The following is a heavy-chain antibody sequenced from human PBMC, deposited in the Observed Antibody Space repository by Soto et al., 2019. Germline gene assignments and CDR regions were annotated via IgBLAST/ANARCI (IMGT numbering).Heavy chain of an antibody. Sequence: EVQLLESGGGLVQPGGSLRLSCAASGFSFSSYAMGWVRQAPGKGLDWVSAISGSGGVTHYADSVKGRFTVSRDDSKNTRYLQMNRRRAEDTNIYSCARGSGSMTIFVVLSPTHWYFDLWGRGTLVTVPS. V-gene: IGHV3-23*01. CDR3: ARGSGSMTIFVVLSPTHWYFDL. CDR1: GFSFSSYA. D-gene: IGHD3-3*01. J-gene: IGHJ2*01. CDR2: ISGSGGVT.